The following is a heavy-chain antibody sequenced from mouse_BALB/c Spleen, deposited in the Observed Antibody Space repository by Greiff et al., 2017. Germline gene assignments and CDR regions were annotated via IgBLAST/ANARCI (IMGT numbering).Heavy chain of an antibody. D-gene: IGHD2-4*01. CDR3: ASLYYDYDGNFDY. V-gene: IGHV3-6*02. CDR1: GYSITSGYY. Sequence: EVKLQESGPGLVKPSQSLSLTCSVTGYSITSGYYWNWIRQFPGNKLEWMGYISYDGSNNYNPSLKNRISITRDTSKNQFFLKLNSVTTEDTATYYCASLYYDYDGNFDYWGQGTTLTVSS. J-gene: IGHJ2*01. CDR2: ISYDGSN.